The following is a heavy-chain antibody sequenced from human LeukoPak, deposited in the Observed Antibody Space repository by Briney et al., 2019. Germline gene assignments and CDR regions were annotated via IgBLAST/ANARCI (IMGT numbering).Heavy chain of an antibody. CDR1: GFTFTSYA. CDR2: ISYDGSNK. J-gene: IGHJ4*02. D-gene: IGHD6-19*01. Sequence: GGSLRLSCAASGFTFTSYAMHWVRQAPGKGLEWVAVISYDGSNKYYADSVKGRFTISRDNSKNTLYLQMGSLRAEDMAVYYCARGVLARGSSGWYFDYWGQGTLVTVSS. CDR3: ARGVLARGSSGWYFDY. V-gene: IGHV3-30*14.